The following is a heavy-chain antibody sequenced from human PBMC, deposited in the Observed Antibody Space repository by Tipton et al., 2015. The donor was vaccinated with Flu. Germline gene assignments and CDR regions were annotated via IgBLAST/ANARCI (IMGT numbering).Heavy chain of an antibody. V-gene: IGHV4-39*07. J-gene: IGHJ2*01. CDR3: ARLKYGGSYMWYFDL. CDR1: GGSISSSSYN. Sequence: LRLSCTVSGGSISSSSYNWGWIRQPPGKGLEWIGSIYYSGSTYYNPSLKSRVTISVDTSKNQFSLKLSSVTAADTAVYYCARLKYGGSYMWYFDLWGRGTLVTVSS. D-gene: IGHD1-26*01. CDR2: IYYSGST.